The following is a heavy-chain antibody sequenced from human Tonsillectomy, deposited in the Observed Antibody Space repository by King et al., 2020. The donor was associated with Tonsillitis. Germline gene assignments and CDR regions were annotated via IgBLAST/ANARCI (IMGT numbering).Heavy chain of an antibody. V-gene: IGHV3-30*18. D-gene: IGHD3-16*02. J-gene: IGHJ2*01. CDR2: IAYDASYE. CDR1: GLTFSNYD. CDR3: AKDGIALSDWYFDL. Sequence: VQLVESGGGVVQPGRSLRLSCAASGLTFSNYDMHWVRQAPGKGLEWVALIAYDASYENYADSVKGRFAISRDNSKNTLYLKMNSLRVEDTAVYYCAKDGIALSDWYFDLWGRGTLVTVSS.